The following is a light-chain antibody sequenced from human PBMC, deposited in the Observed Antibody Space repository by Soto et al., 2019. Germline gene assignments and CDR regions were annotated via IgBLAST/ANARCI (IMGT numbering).Light chain of an antibody. V-gene: IGLV2-23*01. J-gene: IGLJ1*01. CDR2: EGS. Sequence: QSVLTQPASVSGSPGQSITISCTGTSSDVGSYNLVSWYQQHPGKAPKLMIYEGSKRPSGVSNRFSGSKSGNTASLTISGLQAEDEADYYCCSYAGNTLYVFGTATKVTVX. CDR3: CSYAGNTLYV. CDR1: SSDVGSYNL.